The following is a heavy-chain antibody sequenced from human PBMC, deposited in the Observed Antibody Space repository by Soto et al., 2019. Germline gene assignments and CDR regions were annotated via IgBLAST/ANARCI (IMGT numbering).Heavy chain of an antibody. D-gene: IGHD2-2*01. Sequence: SETLSLTCAVYGGSFSGYFWSWFRHPPWKGLEWIGEVNHSGSTSYNPSLKSRVTISVDTSKNQFSLELTSVTAADTAVYYCASGSRYQLLYYLAYWGLGTLVTVSS. V-gene: IGHV4-34*01. CDR2: VNHSGST. CDR1: GGSFSGYF. J-gene: IGHJ4*02. CDR3: ASGSRYQLLYYLAY.